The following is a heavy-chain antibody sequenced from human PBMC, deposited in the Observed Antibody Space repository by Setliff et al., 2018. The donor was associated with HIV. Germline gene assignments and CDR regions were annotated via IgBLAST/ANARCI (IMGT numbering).Heavy chain of an antibody. Sequence: SETLSLTCAVYGGSFSGYYWSWIRQPPGKGLEWIGEINHSGSTNYNPSLKSRVTISVDTSKNQFSLKLSSVTAADTAVYYCASESGGRDGVALINVDTAMVTGSWGQGTRVTVS. J-gene: IGHJ5*02. D-gene: IGHD5-18*01. CDR1: GGSFSGYY. CDR2: INHSGST. V-gene: IGHV4-34*01. CDR3: ASESGGRDGVALINVDTAMVTGS.